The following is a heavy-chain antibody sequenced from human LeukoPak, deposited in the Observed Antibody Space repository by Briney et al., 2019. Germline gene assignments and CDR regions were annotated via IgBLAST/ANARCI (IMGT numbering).Heavy chain of an antibody. CDR3: ARVGASSWYATGGY. V-gene: IGHV1-8*03. Sequence: ASVKVSCKASGYTFTSYDINWVRQATGQGLEWMGWMNSNSGNTGYAQKFQGRVTITRNTSISTAYMELSSLTSEDAAVYYCARVGASSWYATGGYWGQGTLVTVSS. CDR1: GYTFTSYD. J-gene: IGHJ4*02. CDR2: MNSNSGNT. D-gene: IGHD6-13*01.